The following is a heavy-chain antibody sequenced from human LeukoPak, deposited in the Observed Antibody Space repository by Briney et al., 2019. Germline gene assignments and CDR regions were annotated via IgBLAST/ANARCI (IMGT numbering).Heavy chain of an antibody. D-gene: IGHD3-10*01. V-gene: IGHV3-23*01. J-gene: IGHJ5*02. CDR2: ISGSGGST. CDR3: AKESRFGLNWFDP. CDR1: GFTLSSYA. Sequence: PLRLSCAASGFTLSSYAMSWVRQAPGKGLEWVSAISGSGGSTYYTDSVKGRFTISRDNSKNTLYLQMNSLRAEDTAVYYRAKESRFGLNWFDPWGQGTLVTVSS.